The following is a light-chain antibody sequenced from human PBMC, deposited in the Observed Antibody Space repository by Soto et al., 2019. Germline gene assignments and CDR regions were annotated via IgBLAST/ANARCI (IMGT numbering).Light chain of an antibody. CDR3: TSYTSSITYV. CDR1: RSDVGGYNY. CDR2: EVT. Sequence: QSVLTQPASVSGSPGQSITISCTGTRSDVGGYNYVSWYQQHPGKAPKVVIYEVTYQPAGVSNRFSGSKSGNTAYLTISGLQAEDEADYYCTSYTSSITYVFGTGTKVTVL. J-gene: IGLJ1*01. V-gene: IGLV2-14*03.